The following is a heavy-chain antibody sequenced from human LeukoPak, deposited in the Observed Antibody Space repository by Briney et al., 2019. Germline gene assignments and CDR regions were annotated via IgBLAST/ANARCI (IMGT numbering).Heavy chain of an antibody. V-gene: IGHV3-11*06. CDR3: VRDLGGRSGH. Sequence: GGSLRLSCAASGFTFSDYYMSWIRQAPGKGLEWVSYIRSSSSYTNYADSEKGRSTIFRDNAKNTLYLQMNSLRAEDTAVYYCVRDLGGRSGHWGQGTLVTVSS. D-gene: IGHD1-26*01. J-gene: IGHJ4*02. CDR2: IRSSSSYT. CDR1: GFTFSDYY.